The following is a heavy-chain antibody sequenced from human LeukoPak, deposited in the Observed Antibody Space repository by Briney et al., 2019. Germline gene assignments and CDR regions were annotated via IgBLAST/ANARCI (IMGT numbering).Heavy chain of an antibody. CDR1: GGFLSSGNW. CDR3: AKKDYYYMDV. J-gene: IGHJ6*03. Sequence: PSGTLSLTCAVSGGFLSSGNWWTWVRQSPGKGLEWIGEIHHGGTTNYNPSLKSRATISVDKPKNQFSLKLRSVTAADTAVYYCAKKDYYYMDVWGKGTTVTVSS. CDR2: IHHGGTT. V-gene: IGHV4-4*02.